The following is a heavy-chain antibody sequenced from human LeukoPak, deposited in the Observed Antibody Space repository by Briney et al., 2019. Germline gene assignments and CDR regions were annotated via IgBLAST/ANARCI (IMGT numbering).Heavy chain of an antibody. CDR2: IYYSGST. CDR1: GGSISSSNYY. CDR3: ARSRKNDCTSTSCYTDY. V-gene: IGHV4-39*01. J-gene: IGHJ4*02. Sequence: SETLSLTCTVSGGSISSSNYYWGWIRQPPGKGLEWIGSIYYSGSTYYNPSLKSRVTISVDTSKNQFSLKLNSLTAADTAVYYCARSRKNDCTSTSCYTDYWGQGALVTVSS. D-gene: IGHD2-2*02.